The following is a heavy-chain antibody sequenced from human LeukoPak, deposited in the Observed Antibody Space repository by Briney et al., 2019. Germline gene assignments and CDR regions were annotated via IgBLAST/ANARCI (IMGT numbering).Heavy chain of an antibody. Sequence: PSETLSLTCTVSGGSISSSSYYWGWIRQPPGKGLEWIGSIYYSGSTYYNPSLKSRVTISVDTSKNQFSLKLSSVTAADTAVYYCARDKPGDSSGYYLFDYWGQGTLVTVSS. J-gene: IGHJ4*02. CDR1: GGSISSSSYY. D-gene: IGHD3-22*01. V-gene: IGHV4-39*07. CDR3: ARDKPGDSSGYYLFDY. CDR2: IYYSGST.